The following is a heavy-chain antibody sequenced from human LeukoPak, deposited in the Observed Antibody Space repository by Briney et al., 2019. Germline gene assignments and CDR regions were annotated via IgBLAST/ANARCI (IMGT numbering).Heavy chain of an antibody. CDR1: EFSVSSNS. J-gene: IGHJ4*02. D-gene: IGHD1-26*01. CDR2: IYSNGNT. Sequence: GSLRLSCAASEFSVSSNSMTWVRQAPGKGLEWVSIIYSNGNTYYADSVKGRFTISRDNSKNTVYLQMNSLRVEDTAVYYCARPFSGSYGYWGRGTLVTVSS. V-gene: IGHV3-66*01. CDR3: ARPFSGSYGY.